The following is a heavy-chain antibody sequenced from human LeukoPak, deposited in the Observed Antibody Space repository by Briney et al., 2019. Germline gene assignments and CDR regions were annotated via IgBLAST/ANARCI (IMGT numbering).Heavy chain of an antibody. CDR2: IYYSGST. J-gene: IGHJ4*02. Sequence: SETLSLTCTVSGGSMSSRAYDWRWIRQQGGKGGECIGYIYYSGSTYYNPSLKSPVIISLNTSKTQFSLKLSSVTAADTAVYYCARADRTIYYFDSWGQGTVVTVSS. V-gene: IGHV4-31*01. CDR3: ARADRTIYYFDS. CDR1: GGSMSSRAYD. D-gene: IGHD3-10*01.